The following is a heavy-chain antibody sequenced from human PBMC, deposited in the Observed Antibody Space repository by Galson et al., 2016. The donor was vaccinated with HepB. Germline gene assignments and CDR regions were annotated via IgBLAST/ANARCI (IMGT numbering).Heavy chain of an antibody. CDR3: AVGYSGSFGVFDI. J-gene: IGHJ3*02. Sequence: ETLSLTCTVSGGSISSYYWSWIRQPPGTGLEYIGYFYYTGNTNYDPSLKSRVTMSVDTSKNQFSLKLSSVTAADTAVYYCAVGYSGSFGVFDIWGQGTMVTVSS. V-gene: IGHV4-59*01. CDR2: FYYTGNT. CDR1: GGSISSYY. D-gene: IGHD1-26*01.